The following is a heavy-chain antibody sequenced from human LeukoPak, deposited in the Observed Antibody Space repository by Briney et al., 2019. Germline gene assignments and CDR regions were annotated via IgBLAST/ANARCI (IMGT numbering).Heavy chain of an antibody. Sequence: PGGSLRLSCAASGFTVSSNYMSWVRQAPGKGLEWVAVISYDGSNKYYADSVKGRFTISRDNSKNTLYLQMNSLRAEDTAVYYCARGALGKRRRDYWYFDLWGRGTLVTVSS. V-gene: IGHV3-30-3*01. J-gene: IGHJ2*01. CDR3: ARGALGKRRRDYWYFDL. D-gene: IGHD4-23*01. CDR1: GFTVSSNY. CDR2: ISYDGSNK.